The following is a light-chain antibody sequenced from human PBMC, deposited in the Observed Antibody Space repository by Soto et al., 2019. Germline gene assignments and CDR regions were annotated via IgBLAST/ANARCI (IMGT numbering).Light chain of an antibody. CDR1: SSDVGGYNY. CDR2: EVS. CDR3: SSYTSGSTRV. V-gene: IGLV2-14*01. Sequence: QSALTHPASVSESPGQSITISCTGTSSDVGGYNYVSWYQQHPGKAPKLMIYEVSNRPSGVSNRFSGSKSGNTASLTISGLQAEDEADYYCSSYTSGSTRVYAIGTQVTV. J-gene: IGLJ1*01.